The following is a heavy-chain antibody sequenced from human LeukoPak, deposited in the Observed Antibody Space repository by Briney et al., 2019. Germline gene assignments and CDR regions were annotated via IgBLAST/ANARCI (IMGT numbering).Heavy chain of an antibody. J-gene: IGHJ6*02. CDR1: GGSISSSSYY. CDR3: ARASSSWPSGGMDV. CDR2: IYYSGST. D-gene: IGHD6-13*01. Sequence: PSETLTLTCTVSGGSISSSSYYWGWIRQPPGKGLEWIGSIYYSGSTYYNPSLKSRVTISVDTSKNQFSLKLSSVTAADTAVYYCARASSSWPSGGMDVWGQGTTVTVSS. V-gene: IGHV4-39*01.